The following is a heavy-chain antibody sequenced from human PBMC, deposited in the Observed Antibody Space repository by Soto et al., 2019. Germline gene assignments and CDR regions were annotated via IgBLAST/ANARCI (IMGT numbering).Heavy chain of an antibody. CDR2: ISGSGGST. D-gene: IGHD5-18*01. CDR1: GFTFSSYD. CDR3: AKSGYSYVYGMDV. J-gene: IGHJ6*02. Sequence: EVQLLESGGGLVQPGGSLRLSCAASGFTFSSYDMSWVRQAPGKGLEWVSGISGSGGSTYYADSVKGRFTISRDNSKNTVYLQMNSLRAEDTAVYYCAKSGYSYVYGMDVWGQGTAVTVSS. V-gene: IGHV3-23*01.